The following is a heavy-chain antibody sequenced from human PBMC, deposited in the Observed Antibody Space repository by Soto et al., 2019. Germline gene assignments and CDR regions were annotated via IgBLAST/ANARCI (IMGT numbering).Heavy chain of an antibody. CDR3: AKDLGAAAGTPFDY. D-gene: IGHD6-13*01. J-gene: IGHJ4*02. V-gene: IGHV3-30*18. CDR1: GFTFSSYG. Sequence: GGSLRLSCAASGFTFSSYGMHWVRQAPGKGLEWVAVISYDGSNKYYADSVKGRFTISRGNSKNTLYLQMNSLRAEDTAVYYCAKDLGAAAGTPFDYWGQGTLVTVSS. CDR2: ISYDGSNK.